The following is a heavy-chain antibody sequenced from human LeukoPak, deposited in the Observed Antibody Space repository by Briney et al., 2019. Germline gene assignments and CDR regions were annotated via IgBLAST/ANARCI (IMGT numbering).Heavy chain of an antibody. CDR3: AKDLRYCGGGSCSMDY. J-gene: IGHJ4*02. D-gene: IGHD2-15*01. CDR1: GFTFSSFA. CDR2: IGGSGGST. Sequence: GGSLRLSCATSGFTFSSFAMSWVRQAPGKGLEWVSTIGGSGGSTIYSESVKGRFTISRDNSKNTLSLQMNSLRVEETAIYYCAKDLRYCGGGSCSMDYWGQGTLVTVSS. V-gene: IGHV3-23*01.